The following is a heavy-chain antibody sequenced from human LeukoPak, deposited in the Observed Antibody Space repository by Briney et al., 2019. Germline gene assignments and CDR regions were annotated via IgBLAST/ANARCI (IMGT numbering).Heavy chain of an antibody. CDR2: IYTSGST. CDR1: GGSISSYH. Sequence: SETLSLTCTVAGGSISSYHCSWIRQPAGKGLEWIGRIYTSGSTNYNPSLKSRVTMSVDTSKNQFSLKLSSVTAADTAVYYCARDFKRKEWFGDRNWFDPWGQGTLVTVSS. CDR3: ARDFKRKEWFGDRNWFDP. J-gene: IGHJ5*02. V-gene: IGHV4-4*07. D-gene: IGHD3-10*01.